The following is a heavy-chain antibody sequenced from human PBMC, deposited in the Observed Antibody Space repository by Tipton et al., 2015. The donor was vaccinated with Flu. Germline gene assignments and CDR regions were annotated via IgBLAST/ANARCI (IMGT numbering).Heavy chain of an antibody. V-gene: IGHV3-48*03. D-gene: IGHD7-27*01. CDR3: ATLTGDDY. CDR2: ISSSYTI. J-gene: IGHJ4*02. CDR1: GFTFISYD. Sequence: SLRLSCAASGFTFISYDMNWVRQAPGKGLEWVSYISSSYTIYYADSVKGRFTISRDNTKKSLYLQLNSLRAEDTAIYYCATLTGDDYWGQGILVTVSS.